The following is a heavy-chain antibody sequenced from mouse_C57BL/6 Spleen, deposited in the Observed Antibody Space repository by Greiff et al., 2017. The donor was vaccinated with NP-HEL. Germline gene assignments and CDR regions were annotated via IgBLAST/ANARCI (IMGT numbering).Heavy chain of an antibody. Sequence: QVQLQQPGAELVKPGASVKMSCKASGYTFTSYWITWVKQRPGQGLEWIGDIYPGSGSTNYNEKFKSKATLTVDTSSSTAYMQLSSLTSEDSAVYYCARVNYYGSSPWYFDVWGTGTTVTVSS. CDR2: IYPGSGST. CDR1: GYTFTSYW. CDR3: ARVNYYGSSPWYFDV. J-gene: IGHJ1*03. D-gene: IGHD1-1*01. V-gene: IGHV1-55*01.